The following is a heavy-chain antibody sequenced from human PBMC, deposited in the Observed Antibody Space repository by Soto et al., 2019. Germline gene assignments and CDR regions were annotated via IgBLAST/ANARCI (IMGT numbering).Heavy chain of an antibody. CDR1: GYTFTSYG. CDR3: ARDLRAYITMVRVPPGMDV. V-gene: IGHV1-18*01. Sequence: QVQLVQSGAEVKKPGASVKVSCKASGYTFTSYGISWVRQAPGQGLEWMGWISAYNGNTNYAQKLQGRVTMTTDTSKSTAYMELRSLRSDDTAVYFCARDLRAYITMVRVPPGMDVWGQGTTVTVSS. D-gene: IGHD3-10*01. CDR2: ISAYNGNT. J-gene: IGHJ6*02.